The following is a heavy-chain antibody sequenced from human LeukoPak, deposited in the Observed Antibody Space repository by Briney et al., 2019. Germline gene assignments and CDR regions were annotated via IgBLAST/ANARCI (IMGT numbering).Heavy chain of an antibody. D-gene: IGHD5-24*01. CDR2: ISNTGYTI. J-gene: IGHJ1*01. V-gene: IGHV3-11*01. Sequence: PGGSLRLSCAASGFTFSDFYLSWIRQAPGKGLELVSYISNTGYTIYFADSVKGRFTVFRDNAKNSLFLQMNSLGAEDTAVYYCARDLRWLQFEGYFQHWSQGTLVTVSS. CDR1: GFTFSDFY. CDR3: ARDLRWLQFEGYFQH.